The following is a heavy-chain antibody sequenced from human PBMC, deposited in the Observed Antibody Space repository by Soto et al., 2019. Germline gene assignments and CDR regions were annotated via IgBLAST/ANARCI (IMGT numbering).Heavy chain of an antibody. CDR1: GFTFSSYG. CDR2: ISYDGSNK. V-gene: IGHV3-30*18. J-gene: IGHJ5*02. Sequence: GGSLRLSCAASGFTFSSYGMHWVRQAPGKGLEWVAVISYDGSNKYYADSVKGRFTISRDNSKNTLYLQMNSLRAEDTAVYYCAKERRQGSNWFDPWGQGTLVTVPS. CDR3: AKERRQGSNWFDP. D-gene: IGHD3-10*01.